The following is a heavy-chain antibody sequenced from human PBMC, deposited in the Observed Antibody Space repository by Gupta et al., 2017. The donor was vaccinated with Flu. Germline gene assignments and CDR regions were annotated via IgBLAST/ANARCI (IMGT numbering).Heavy chain of an antibody. D-gene: IGHD5-24*01. CDR2: IYTSGST. V-gene: IGHV4-61*02. Sequence: QVQLQESGPGLVKPSQTLSLTCTVSGGSISSGSYYWSWIRQPAGKGLEWIGRIYTSGSTNYNPSLKSRVTISVDTSKNQFSLKLSSVTAADTAVYYCARGDGYNTFYFDYWGQGTLVTVSS. CDR3: ARGDGYNTFYFDY. J-gene: IGHJ4*02. CDR1: GGSISSGSYY.